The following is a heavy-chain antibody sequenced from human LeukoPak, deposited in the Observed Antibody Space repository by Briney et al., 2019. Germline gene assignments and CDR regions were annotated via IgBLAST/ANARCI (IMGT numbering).Heavy chain of an antibody. Sequence: SETLSLTCNVSGVSIKANSDYWGWLRQPPGRGLEWIGSIYHVGGTYYNPSLKSRVTISIDTSKNQFSLRLTSVTAADTAIYYCARDGRSGYEDLWGPGTLVTVSS. CDR1: GVSIKANSDY. V-gene: IGHV4-39*07. J-gene: IGHJ5*02. D-gene: IGHD5-12*01. CDR3: ARDGRSGYEDL. CDR2: IYHVGGT.